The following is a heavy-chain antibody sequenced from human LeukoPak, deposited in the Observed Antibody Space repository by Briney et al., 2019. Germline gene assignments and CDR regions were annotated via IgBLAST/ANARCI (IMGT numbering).Heavy chain of an antibody. CDR2: INHSGST. CDR1: GGSFSGYY. V-gene: IGHV4-34*01. D-gene: IGHD3-10*01. CDR3: ARQRGRITMVRGVDYGMDV. Sequence: SETLSLTCAVYGGSFSGYYWSWIRQPPGKGLEWIGEINHSGSTNYNPSLKSRVTISVDTSKNQFSLKLSSVTAADTAVYYCARQRGRITMVRGVDYGMDVWGQGTTVTVSS. J-gene: IGHJ6*02.